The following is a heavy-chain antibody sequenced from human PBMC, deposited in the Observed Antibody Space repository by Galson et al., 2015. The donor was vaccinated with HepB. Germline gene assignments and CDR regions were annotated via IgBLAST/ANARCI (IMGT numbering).Heavy chain of an antibody. J-gene: IGHJ4*02. CDR3: ARGSYSYGIMTNYLDS. Sequence: SLRLSCAASGFTFSTYWMHWVRQAPGKGLVWVSCVNGDGSSTSYVDSAKGRFTISRDNAQNTLHLQMNSLRAGDTAMYYCARGSYSYGIMTNYLDSWGQGTLVTVSS. CDR1: GFTFSTYW. V-gene: IGHV3-74*01. D-gene: IGHD5-18*01. CDR2: VNGDGSST.